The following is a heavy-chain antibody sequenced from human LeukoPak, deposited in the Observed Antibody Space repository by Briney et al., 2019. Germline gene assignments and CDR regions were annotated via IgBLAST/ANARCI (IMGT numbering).Heavy chain of an antibody. Sequence: SETLSLTCTVSGGSISSSSYYWGWIRQPPGKGLEWIGSIYYSGSTYYNPSLKSRVTISVDTSKNQFSLKLSSVTAADTAVYYCARSNNYCSSTSCYIFTFNYWGQGTLVTVSS. D-gene: IGHD2-2*02. CDR2: IYYSGST. V-gene: IGHV4-39*07. CDR3: ARSNNYCSSTSCYIFTFNY. J-gene: IGHJ4*02. CDR1: GGSISSSSYY.